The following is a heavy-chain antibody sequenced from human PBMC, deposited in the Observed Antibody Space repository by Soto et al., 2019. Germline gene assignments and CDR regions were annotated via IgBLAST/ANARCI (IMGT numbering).Heavy chain of an antibody. CDR2: IYYSGST. Sequence: PSETLSLTCTVSGGSISSGGYYWSWIRQHPGKGLEWIGYIYYSGSTYYNPSLKSRVTISVDTSKNQFSLKLSSVTAADTAVYYCASLQRRYYYDSSGYLYYFDYWGQGTLVTVSS. V-gene: IGHV4-31*03. D-gene: IGHD3-22*01. CDR1: GGSISSGGYY. J-gene: IGHJ4*02. CDR3: ASLQRRYYYDSSGYLYYFDY.